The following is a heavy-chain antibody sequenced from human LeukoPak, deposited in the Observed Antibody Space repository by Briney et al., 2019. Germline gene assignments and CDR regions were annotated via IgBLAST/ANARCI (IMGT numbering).Heavy chain of an antibody. Sequence: GESLKIYCKGSGYSFTSHWIGWVRQMPGKGLEWMGIVYPGDSDTRYSPSFQGQVTISADKSISTAYLQWSSLKASDTAMYYCARRDRSGWYYFDFWGQGTMVTVSS. CDR3: ARRDRSGWYYFDF. CDR1: GYSFTSHW. D-gene: IGHD6-19*01. V-gene: IGHV5-51*01. CDR2: VYPGDSDT. J-gene: IGHJ4*02.